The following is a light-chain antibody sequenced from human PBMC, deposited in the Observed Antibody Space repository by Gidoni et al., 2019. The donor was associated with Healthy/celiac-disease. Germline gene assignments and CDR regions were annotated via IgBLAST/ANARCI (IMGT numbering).Light chain of an antibody. Sequence: IQLPQSPSFLAASGGDRVTITCRASQGISSYLAWYQQKPGKAPKLLIYAASTLQSGVPSRFSVSGSGTEFSLTISSLQPEDFATYYCQQLNSYPFTFGGXTKVEIK. V-gene: IGKV1-9*01. CDR3: QQLNSYPFT. J-gene: IGKJ4*01. CDR1: QGISSY. CDR2: AAS.